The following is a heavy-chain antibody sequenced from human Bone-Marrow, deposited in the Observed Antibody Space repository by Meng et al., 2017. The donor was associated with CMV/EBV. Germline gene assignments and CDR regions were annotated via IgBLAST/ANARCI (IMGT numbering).Heavy chain of an antibody. CDR3: ARQAPPGGMDV. CDR2: INPSGGSA. J-gene: IGHJ6*02. V-gene: IGHV1-46*01. CDR1: EYTFSSYY. Sequence: ASVKVSCKAAEYTFSSYYMDWVRQAPGQGLEWMGIINPSGGSATYAQKFQGRVTMTRDTSTSTLYMDLSSLRSEDTAVYYCARQAPPGGMDVWGQGTTVTVSS.